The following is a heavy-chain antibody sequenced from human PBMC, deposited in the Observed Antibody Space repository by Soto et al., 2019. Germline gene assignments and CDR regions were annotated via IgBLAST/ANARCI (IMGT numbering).Heavy chain of an antibody. J-gene: IGHJ3*02. CDR2: ISSSSSYI. CDR3: ARRATGTDAFDI. CDR1: GFTFSSYS. V-gene: IGHV3-21*01. Sequence: GGSLRLSCAASGFTFSSYSMNWVRQAPGKGLEWVSSISSSSSYIYYADSVKGRFTISRDNAKKSLYLQMNSLRAEDTAVYYCARRATGTDAFDIWGQGTIVTVSS. D-gene: IGHD1-1*01.